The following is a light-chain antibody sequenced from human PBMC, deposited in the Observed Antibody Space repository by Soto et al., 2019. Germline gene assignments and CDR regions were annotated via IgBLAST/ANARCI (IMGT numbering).Light chain of an antibody. Sequence: QSALTQPASVSGSPGQSITISCTGSTSDVGGYNYVSWYQQHPGKAPKLIIYEVIYRPSGVSNRFSGSNSGNTASLTISGLQADDEADYYCSSYTGSSTLIFGGGTKVTVL. CDR3: SSYTGSSTLI. J-gene: IGLJ2*01. V-gene: IGLV2-14*01. CDR2: EVI. CDR1: TSDVGGYNY.